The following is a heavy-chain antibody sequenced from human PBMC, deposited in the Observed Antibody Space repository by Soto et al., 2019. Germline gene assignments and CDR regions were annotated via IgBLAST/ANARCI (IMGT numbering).Heavy chain of an antibody. CDR1: GFTFSSYA. J-gene: IGHJ4*02. CDR2: ISYDGSNK. D-gene: IGHD4-17*01. CDR3: ARGDPDYGDFSY. V-gene: IGHV3-30-3*01. Sequence: QVQLVESGGGVGQPGRSLRLSCAASGFTFSSYAMHWVRQAPGKGLEWVAVISYDGSNKYYADSVKGRFTISRDNSKNTLYLQMNSLRAEDTAVYYCARGDPDYGDFSYWGQGTLVTVSS.